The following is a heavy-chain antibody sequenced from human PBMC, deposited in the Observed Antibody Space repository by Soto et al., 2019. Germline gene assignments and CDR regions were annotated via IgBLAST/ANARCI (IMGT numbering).Heavy chain of an antibody. Sequence: HPGGSLRLSCAASGFTFSSYWMHWVRQAPGKGLVWVSRINSDGSSTSYADSVKGRFTISRDNAKNTLYLQMNSLRAEDTAVYYCARDGYDSSGYYPRMDVWGQGTTVTVSS. D-gene: IGHD3-22*01. J-gene: IGHJ6*02. CDR2: INSDGSST. V-gene: IGHV3-74*01. CDR3: ARDGYDSSGYYPRMDV. CDR1: GFTFSSYW.